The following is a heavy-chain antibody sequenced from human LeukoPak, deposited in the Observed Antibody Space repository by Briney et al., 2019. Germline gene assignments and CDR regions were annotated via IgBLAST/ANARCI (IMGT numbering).Heavy chain of an antibody. D-gene: IGHD2-2*01. Sequence: GGSLRLPCAVSGSTFSTYWMSWVRQAPGKGLEWVSTISGSGDRTYYAGSVKGRFTISRDNSRDTVYLQMNSLRAEDTAVYYCAKKQETAARDYWGQGTLVSVSS. CDR3: AKKQETAARDY. J-gene: IGHJ4*02. CDR1: GSTFSTYW. CDR2: ISGSGDRT. V-gene: IGHV3-23*01.